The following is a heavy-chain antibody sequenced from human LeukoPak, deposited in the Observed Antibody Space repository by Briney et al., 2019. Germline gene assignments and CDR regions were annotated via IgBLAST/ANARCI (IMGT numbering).Heavy chain of an antibody. V-gene: IGHV3-15*01. CDR3: TRVGYIDEGIDY. J-gene: IGHJ4*02. D-gene: IGHD5-24*01. CDR1: GFTFSSAW. Sequence: PGGSLRLSCAASGFTFSSAWMSWVRQAPGKGLEWVGRIKSKTDGGTTDYAAPVKGRFTISRDDSKNTLYLQMNSLRAEDTAIYYCTRVGYIDEGIDYWGQGTLVTVSS. CDR2: IKSKTDGGTT.